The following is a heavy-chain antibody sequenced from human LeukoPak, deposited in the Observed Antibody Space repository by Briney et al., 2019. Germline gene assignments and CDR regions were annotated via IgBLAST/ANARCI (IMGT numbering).Heavy chain of an antibody. V-gene: IGHV3-21*01. D-gene: IGHD2-2*01. Sequence: GGSLRLSCAASGFTFSSYSMNCVRQAPGPGREWVSSISGSSSYIYYAGSVKGRFTISRDNAKNSLYLQMNSLRAEDTAVYYCATIVVVPAARSPGYWGQGTLVTVSS. J-gene: IGHJ4*02. CDR2: ISGSSSYI. CDR1: GFTFSSYS. CDR3: ATIVVVPAARSPGY.